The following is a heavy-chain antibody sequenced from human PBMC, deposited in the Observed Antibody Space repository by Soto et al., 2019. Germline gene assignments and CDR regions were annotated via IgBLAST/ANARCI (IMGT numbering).Heavy chain of an antibody. CDR2: INPNTGKP. V-gene: IGHV7-4-1*01. Sequence: QVQLVQSGSESMQPGASVKVSCKGSGYNFNSHSINWWRQAPGQGLEWMGWINPNTGKPTYEQGFKGRFVFSVDTSVSTVYLQIFRLKADDSAVYYCARDRASGSFDSWGQGTLVTVSS. J-gene: IGHJ4*02. CDR3: ARDRASGSFDS. D-gene: IGHD1-26*01. CDR1: GYNFNSHS.